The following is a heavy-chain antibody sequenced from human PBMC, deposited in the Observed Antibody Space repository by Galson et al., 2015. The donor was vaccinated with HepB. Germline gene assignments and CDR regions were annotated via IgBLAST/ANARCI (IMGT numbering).Heavy chain of an antibody. CDR2: INTGNGDT. D-gene: IGHD3-3*01. CDR3: ARDLVKSTSRGGYYGWFDP. V-gene: IGHV1-3*04. Sequence: SVKVSCKASGYTFTTFPLHWVRQAPGHRLEWMGWINTGNGDTKYLQKFQGRVTITRDTSASTAYIELSSLRSEDTAVYYCARDLVKSTSRGGYYGWFDPWGQGTLVTVSA. CDR1: GYTFTTFP. J-gene: IGHJ5*02.